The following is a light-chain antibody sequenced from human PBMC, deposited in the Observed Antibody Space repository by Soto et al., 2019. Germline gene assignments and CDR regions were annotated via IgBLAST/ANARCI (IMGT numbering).Light chain of an antibody. CDR3: QSSDGNNMV. Sequence: NFMLTQPHSVSVSPGKTVTISCTGSSGSIASGYVQWYQQRPGSAPTTLIYEDNQRPAAVPDRFSVSIDSSSNSAPLTISGLRPEDEADYYCQSSDGNNMVFGGGTKLTVL. J-gene: IGLJ2*01. CDR1: SGSIASGY. CDR2: EDN. V-gene: IGLV6-57*02.